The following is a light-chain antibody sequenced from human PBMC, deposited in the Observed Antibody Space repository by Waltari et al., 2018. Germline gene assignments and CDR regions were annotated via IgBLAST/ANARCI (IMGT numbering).Light chain of an antibody. V-gene: IGKV1-5*03. Sequence: DIQMTQSPSTLSASVGDRVTITCRASQSISRWLDWYQQKPGKAPKLLIYKASSLESGVPSGFSGSGSGTEFTLTISSLRPDDFATYYCQQYNSFPYTFGQGTKLEIK. J-gene: IGKJ2*01. CDR2: KAS. CDR3: QQYNSFPYT. CDR1: QSISRW.